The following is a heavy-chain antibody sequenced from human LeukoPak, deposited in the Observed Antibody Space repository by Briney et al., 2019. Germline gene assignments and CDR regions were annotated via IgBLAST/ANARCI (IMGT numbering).Heavy chain of an antibody. J-gene: IGHJ5*02. CDR3: ARAVAENWFDP. Sequence: GGSLRLSCAASGFTFSSYWMSWVRQAPGKGLEGVANIKQDGSDKYYVDSVKGRFTISRDTAKNSVYLQMNSLRAEDTALYYCARAVAENWFDPWGQGTLVTVSS. CDR1: GFTFSSYW. D-gene: IGHD6-19*01. V-gene: IGHV3-7*01. CDR2: IKQDGSDK.